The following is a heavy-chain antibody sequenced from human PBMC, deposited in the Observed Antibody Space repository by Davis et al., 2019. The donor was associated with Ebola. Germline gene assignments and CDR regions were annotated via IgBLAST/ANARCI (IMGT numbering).Heavy chain of an antibody. D-gene: IGHD1-26*01. CDR2: INPNDGRT. Sequence: ASVKVSCKASGYTFTNYYMHWVRQAPGQGLEWMGMINPNDGRTIYAQKFQGRVTVTRDMSTTTVYMDLSSLRSDDTAVYYCARGELPFDYWGQGTLVTVSS. J-gene: IGHJ4*02. V-gene: IGHV1-46*01. CDR1: GYTFTNYY. CDR3: ARGELPFDY.